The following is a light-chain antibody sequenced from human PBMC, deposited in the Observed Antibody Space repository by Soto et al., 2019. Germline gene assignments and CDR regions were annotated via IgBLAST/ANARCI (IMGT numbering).Light chain of an antibody. Sequence: QSVLTQPPSVSWAPGQRVTISCTGSSSNFGAGLSVHWYQQLPGTAPKLLIYSDFNRPSGVPARFSGSQAGTSAYLAITGRQADDEADYYCQAYDNSLRGWVFGGGTKLTVL. J-gene: IGLJ3*02. CDR2: SDF. V-gene: IGLV1-40*01. CDR3: QAYDNSLRGWV. CDR1: SSNFGAGLS.